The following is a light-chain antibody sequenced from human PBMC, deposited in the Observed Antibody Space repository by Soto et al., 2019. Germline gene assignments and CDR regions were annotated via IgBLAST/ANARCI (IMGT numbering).Light chain of an antibody. CDR3: QQYGSSPPIT. CDR1: QSINSN. J-gene: IGKJ5*01. CDR2: GAS. V-gene: IGKV3-20*01. Sequence: EIEMTQSPGTLSVSPGERATLSCRASQSINSNLVWYQQKPGQAPRLLIYGASSRATGIPDRFSGSGSGTDFTLTISRLEPEDFAVYYCQQYGSSPPITFGQGTRLEIK.